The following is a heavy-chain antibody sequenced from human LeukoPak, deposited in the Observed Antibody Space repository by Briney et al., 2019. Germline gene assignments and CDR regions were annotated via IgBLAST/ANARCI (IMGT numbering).Heavy chain of an antibody. CDR1: GYRFSDSYG. J-gene: IGHJ4*03. V-gene: IGHV5-51*01. CDR2: IYPADSNS. D-gene: IGHD4-23*01. CDR3: ARRRSGYGGNIDY. Sequence: GESLQISCKFSGYRFSDSYGSGWVRQMPGKGLEWMGMIYPADSNSRYSPSFQGQVTISTDKSISTAYLQWSSLRASDTAMYYIARRRSGYGGNIDYSGQGTLVTVSS.